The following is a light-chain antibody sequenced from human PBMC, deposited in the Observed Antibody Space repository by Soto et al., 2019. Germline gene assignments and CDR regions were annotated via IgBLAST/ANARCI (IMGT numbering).Light chain of an antibody. CDR3: CSYAGSNIFV. CDR2: DGF. CDR1: VSTVGSYNL. V-gene: IGLV2-23*03. J-gene: IGLJ1*01. Sequence: SVLTQPASVSGSPGKSITISCAGSVSTVGSYNLVSWYQQHPGKAPKLIIYDGFKRPSGVSDRFSGSKSAKTASLTISGLQADDEADYYCCSYAGSNIFVFGTGTKVTVL.